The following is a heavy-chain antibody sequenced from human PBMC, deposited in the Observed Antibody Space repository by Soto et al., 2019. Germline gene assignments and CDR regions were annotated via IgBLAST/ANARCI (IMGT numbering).Heavy chain of an antibody. D-gene: IGHD4-17*01. CDR3: ARTVGYYYGMDV. CDR1: GYTDPRYA. CDR2: INAGNGNT. J-gene: IGHJ6*02. V-gene: IGHV1-3*01. Sequence: GASGKISFESPGYTDPRYAMEWVGQATGQRLEWMGWINAGNGNTKYSQKFQGRVTITRDTSASTAYMELSSLRSEDTAVYYCARTVGYYYGMDVWGQGTTVTVSS.